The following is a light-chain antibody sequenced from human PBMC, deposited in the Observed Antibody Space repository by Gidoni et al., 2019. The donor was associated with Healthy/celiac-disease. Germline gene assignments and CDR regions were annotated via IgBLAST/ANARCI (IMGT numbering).Light chain of an antibody. Sequence: ELVMTQSPATLSVSPGERATLSCRASQRGSSNLAWYQQKTGQAPRLLIYGASTRATGIPARFSGSGSGTEFTLTISSLQSEDFAVYYCQQYNNWPRTFGQGTKVEIK. J-gene: IGKJ1*01. V-gene: IGKV3-15*01. CDR2: GAS. CDR3: QQYNNWPRT. CDR1: QRGSSN.